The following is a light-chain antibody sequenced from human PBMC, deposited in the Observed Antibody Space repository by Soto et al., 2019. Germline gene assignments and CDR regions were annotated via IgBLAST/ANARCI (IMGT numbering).Light chain of an antibody. CDR1: QSVSRY. Sequence: EVVLTQSPATLSLSPGERATLSCRASQSVSRYLAWYQQKPGQAPRLLIYDASNRATGIPARFSGSGSGTDFTLTISSLEPEDFAVYYCHQRDNGGTFGPGTKLDIK. CDR2: DAS. V-gene: IGKV3-11*01. CDR3: HQRDNGGT. J-gene: IGKJ3*01.